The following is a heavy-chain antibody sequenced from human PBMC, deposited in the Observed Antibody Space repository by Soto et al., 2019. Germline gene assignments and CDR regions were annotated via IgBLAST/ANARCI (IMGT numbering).Heavy chain of an antibody. Sequence: PSETLSLTCTVSGGSISSGDYYWSWIRQPPGKGLEWIGYIYYSGSTYYNPSLKSRVTISVDTSKNQFSLKLSSVTAADTAVYYCARAGGGTDDAFDIWGQGTMVTVSS. CDR1: GGSISSGDYY. CDR2: IYYSGST. V-gene: IGHV4-30-4*01. D-gene: IGHD3-16*01. CDR3: ARAGGGTDDAFDI. J-gene: IGHJ3*02.